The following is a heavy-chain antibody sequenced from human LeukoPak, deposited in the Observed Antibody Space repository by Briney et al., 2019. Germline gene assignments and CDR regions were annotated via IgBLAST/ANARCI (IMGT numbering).Heavy chain of an antibody. CDR3: AHGAMYQLDY. D-gene: IGHD2-2*01. J-gene: IGHJ4*02. V-gene: IGHV3-23*01. CDR1: GFTFSTFA. Sequence: GGSLRLSCAASGFTFSTFAMIWVRQAPGKGLEWVSGIIGGAGSTYYADSVKGRFTISGDNSKNTLFLQMNSLRAEDTAVYYCAHGAMYQLDYWGQGTLVTVSS. CDR2: IIGGAGST.